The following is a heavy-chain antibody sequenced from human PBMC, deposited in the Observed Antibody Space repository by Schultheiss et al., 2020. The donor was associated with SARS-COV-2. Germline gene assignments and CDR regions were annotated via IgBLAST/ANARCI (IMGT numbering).Heavy chain of an antibody. D-gene: IGHD5-18*01. J-gene: IGHJ4*02. Sequence: GGSLRLSCSASQFIFSSYTMHWVRQAPGKGLEFVSSISDNGAKTYYADSVMGRFTISRDNWKNTLYLQMSSLRAEDTAVYYCAKDRIQLWPFDYWGQGTLVTVSS. CDR1: QFIFSSYT. CDR2: ISDNGAKT. V-gene: IGHV3-64D*06. CDR3: AKDRIQLWPFDY.